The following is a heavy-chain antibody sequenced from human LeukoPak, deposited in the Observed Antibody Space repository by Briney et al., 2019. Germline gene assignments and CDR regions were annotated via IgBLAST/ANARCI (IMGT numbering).Heavy chain of an antibody. J-gene: IGHJ2*01. CDR3: ARELRYFDWLIGWYFVL. Sequence: SETLSLTCAVYGGSFSGYYWSWIRQPPGKGLEWIGEINHSGSTNYNPSLKSRVTISVDTSKNQFSLKLSSVTAADTAVYYCARELRYFDWLIGWYFVLWGRGTLVTVSS. D-gene: IGHD3-9*01. CDR2: INHSGST. CDR1: GGSFSGYY. V-gene: IGHV4-34*01.